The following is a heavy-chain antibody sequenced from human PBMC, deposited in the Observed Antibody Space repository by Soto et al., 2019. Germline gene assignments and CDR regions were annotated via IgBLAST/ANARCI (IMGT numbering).Heavy chain of an antibody. Sequence: QVQLVQSGAEVKKPGSSVKVSCKASGGTFSSYAISWVRQAPGQGLEWMGGIIPIFGTANYAQKFQGRVTITADKSTSTAYMELSSLRSEDTAVYYFARLLFYYYDSSGKPSDDYWGQGTLVTVSS. J-gene: IGHJ4*02. V-gene: IGHV1-69*06. D-gene: IGHD3-22*01. CDR1: GGTFSSYA. CDR3: ARLLFYYYDSSGKPSDDY. CDR2: IIPIFGTA.